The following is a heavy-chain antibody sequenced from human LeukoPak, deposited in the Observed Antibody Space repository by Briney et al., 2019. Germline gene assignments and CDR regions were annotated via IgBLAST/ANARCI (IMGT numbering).Heavy chain of an antibody. CDR1: GFTFSNFG. V-gene: IGHV3-30*02. CDR3: AKGIVVVPAAIIN. CDR2: IEYDGTNK. D-gene: IGHD2-2*01. Sequence: GGSLRLSCVASGFTFSNFGMHWVRQAPGKGLEWLAFIEYDGTNKYYADSVKGRFTISRDNSKNTLYLQMNSLRAEDTAVYYCAKGIVVVPAAIINWGQGTLVTVSS. J-gene: IGHJ4*02.